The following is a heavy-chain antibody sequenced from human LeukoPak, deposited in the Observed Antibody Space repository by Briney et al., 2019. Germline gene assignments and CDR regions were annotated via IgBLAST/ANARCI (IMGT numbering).Heavy chain of an antibody. D-gene: IGHD3-3*01. J-gene: IGHJ6*02. CDR2: ISAYNGNT. V-gene: IGHV1-18*01. CDR3: ARDGITIFGVVISYYYYGMDV. Sequence: GTSVKVSCKASGYTFTRYGISWVRQAPGQGLEWMGWISAYNGNTNYEKKHQGRGTVTTDTSTSTAYVDPRSLRSDDTAVYYCARDGITIFGVVISYYYYGMDVWGQGTTVTVSS. CDR1: GYTFTRYG.